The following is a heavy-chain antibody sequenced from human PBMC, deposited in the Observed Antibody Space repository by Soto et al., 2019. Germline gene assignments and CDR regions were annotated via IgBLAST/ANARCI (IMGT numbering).Heavy chain of an antibody. Sequence: QPPGKGLAWIGYIYHSGSTYYNPSLKSRVTISVDRSKNQFSLKLSSVTAEDTAVYYCTKRHEGWGPFDPWGQGTLVTVSS. CDR2: IYHSGST. CDR3: TKRHEGWGPFDP. D-gene: IGHD1-26*01. V-gene: IGHV4-30-2*01. J-gene: IGHJ5*02.